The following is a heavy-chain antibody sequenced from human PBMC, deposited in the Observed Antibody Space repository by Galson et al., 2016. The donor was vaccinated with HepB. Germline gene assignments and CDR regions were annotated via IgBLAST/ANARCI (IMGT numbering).Heavy chain of an antibody. CDR2: FDPEVDET. CDR1: GYTLADVS. V-gene: IGHV1-24*01. Sequence: SVKVSCKVSGYTLADVSINWVRQTPEKGLEWMGGFDPEVDETVYTQKFQGRLSMTEDASNDKAYMELSSLTSDDTAVYFFTSDCTSGICSKGGFDYWGQGTLVTVSS. J-gene: IGHJ4*02. D-gene: IGHD2-8*02. CDR3: TSDCTSGICSKGGFDY.